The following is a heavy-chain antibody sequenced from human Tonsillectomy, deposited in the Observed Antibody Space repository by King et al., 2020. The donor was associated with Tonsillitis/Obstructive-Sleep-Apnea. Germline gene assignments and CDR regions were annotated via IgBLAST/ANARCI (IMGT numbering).Heavy chain of an antibody. CDR1: GFTFSSYA. CDR3: ARSSSLDY. Sequence: VQLVESGGGVVQPGRSLRLSCAASGFTFSSYAMHWVRQAPGKGLEWVSVISYDGSNKYYADPVKGRFTISRDNSKNTLYLQMNSLRAKDTAVYYCARSSSLDYWGQGTLVTVSS. CDR2: ISYDGSNK. V-gene: IGHV3-30*01. J-gene: IGHJ4*02.